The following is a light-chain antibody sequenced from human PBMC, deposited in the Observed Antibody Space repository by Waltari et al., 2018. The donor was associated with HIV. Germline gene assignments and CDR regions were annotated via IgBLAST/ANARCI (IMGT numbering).Light chain of an antibody. Sequence: IQMSQSPSSLSAFVGDSVTITCRASHSISTYLNWYQQRPGKAPNLLIYKASNLQSCIPSRFSGSGSGTDFTLTISSLQPEDFATYYCQQSFSTMFTFGQGTRLHIK. V-gene: IGKV1-39*01. J-gene: IGKJ2*01. CDR1: HSISTY. CDR2: KAS. CDR3: QQSFSTMFT.